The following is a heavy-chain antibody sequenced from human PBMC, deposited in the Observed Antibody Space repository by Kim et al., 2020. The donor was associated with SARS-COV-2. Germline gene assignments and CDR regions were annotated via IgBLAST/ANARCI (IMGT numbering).Heavy chain of an antibody. Sequence: GGSLRLSCAASGYTVTYSYMGWSARLQGRGWSGSHLFIVVVTIYADSVKGRLIISRDHSKNTLYLQMNSLRAEDTAVYYCATVVFYYDAGYFKNWGQGTLVIVSS. CDR2: FIVVVT. V-gene: IGHV3-66*01. CDR3: ATVVFYYDAGYFKN. D-gene: IGHD3-22*01. J-gene: IGHJ1*01. CDR1: GYTVTYSY.